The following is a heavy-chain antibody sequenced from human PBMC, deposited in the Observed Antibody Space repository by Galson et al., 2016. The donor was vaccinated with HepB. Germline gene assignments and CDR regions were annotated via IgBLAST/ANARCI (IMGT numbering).Heavy chain of an antibody. CDR3: ARDHGVLRVLEGLLCPDY. CDR1: GFTFSSYA. D-gene: IGHD3-3*01. J-gene: IGHJ4*02. Sequence: SLRLSCAASGFTFSSYAMHWVRQAPGKGLEWVAVISYDESNDYYADSVKGRFTISRDNSKNTLYLQMNSLRAEDTAVYYCARDHGVLRVLEGLLCPDYWGPGTLVTVSS. CDR2: ISYDESND. V-gene: IGHV3-30*04.